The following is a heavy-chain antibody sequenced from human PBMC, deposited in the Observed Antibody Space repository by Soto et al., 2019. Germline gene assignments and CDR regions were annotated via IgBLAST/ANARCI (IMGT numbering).Heavy chain of an antibody. CDR3: AKSGYSSSQLDY. J-gene: IGHJ4*02. CDR2: ISYDGSNK. Sequence: RGSLRLSCAASGFTFSSYGMHWVRQAPGKGLEWVAVISYDGSNKYYADSVKGRFTISRDNSKNTLYLQMNSLRAEDTAVYYCAKSGYSSSQLDYWGQGTLVIVSS. CDR1: GFTFSSYG. D-gene: IGHD6-13*01. V-gene: IGHV3-30*18.